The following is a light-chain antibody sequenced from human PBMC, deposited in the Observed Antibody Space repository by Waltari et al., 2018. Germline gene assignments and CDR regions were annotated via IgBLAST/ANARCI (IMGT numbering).Light chain of an antibody. V-gene: IGLV7-43*01. CDR1: HCAVTNNYH. J-gene: IGLJ2*01. CDR2: NTN. CDR3: LLYYSGGARV. Sequence: QTVVTQEPSLTVSPGGTVTIPCASIHCAVTNNYHPHGIQQTPGQAPRALIYNTNNKYAWPPARFSGSLRGGKAALTLSRAQPEDEADYYCLLYYSGGARVFGGGTKLTVL.